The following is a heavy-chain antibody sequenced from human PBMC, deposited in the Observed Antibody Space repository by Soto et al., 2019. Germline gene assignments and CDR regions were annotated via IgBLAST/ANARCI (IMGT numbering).Heavy chain of an antibody. J-gene: IGHJ4*02. Sequence: TLSLTCTVSGGSISSSSYYWGWIRQPPGKGLEWIGYIYYSGSTYYDPSLKSRVTISVDTSKNQFSLKLTSVTAADTAVYYCSRGILVWGQGALVTVSS. CDR1: GGSISSSSYY. V-gene: IGHV4-31*03. D-gene: IGHD5-18*01. CDR2: IYYSGST. CDR3: SRGILV.